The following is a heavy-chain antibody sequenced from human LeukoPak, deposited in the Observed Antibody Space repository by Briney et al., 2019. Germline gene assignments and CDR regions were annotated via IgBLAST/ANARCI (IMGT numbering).Heavy chain of an antibody. Sequence: ASVKVSCKASGYTFTGYYMHWVRQAPGQGLEWMGWINPNSGGTNYAQKFQGRVTMTRDTSISTAYMELSRLRSDDTAVYYCARGRSGRYFDWLLKLDNDYWGQGTLVTVSS. CDR2: INPNSGGT. J-gene: IGHJ4*02. CDR3: ARGRSGRYFDWLLKLDNDY. V-gene: IGHV1-2*02. CDR1: GYTFTGYY. D-gene: IGHD3-9*01.